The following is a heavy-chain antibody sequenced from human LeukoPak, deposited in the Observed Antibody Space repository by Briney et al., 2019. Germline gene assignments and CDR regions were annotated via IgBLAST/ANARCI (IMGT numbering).Heavy chain of an antibody. CDR3: ARARYDSSSWTPVLRGGYFDY. CDR2: IYSGGST. V-gene: IGHV3-53*01. J-gene: IGHJ4*02. D-gene: IGHD6-13*01. CDR1: GFTVSSNY. Sequence: GGSLRLSCAASGFTVSSNYMSWVRQAPGKGLEWVSVIYSGGSTYYAGSVKGRFTISRDNSKNTLYLQMNSLRAEDTAVYYCARARYDSSSWTPVLRGGYFDYWGQGTLVTVSS.